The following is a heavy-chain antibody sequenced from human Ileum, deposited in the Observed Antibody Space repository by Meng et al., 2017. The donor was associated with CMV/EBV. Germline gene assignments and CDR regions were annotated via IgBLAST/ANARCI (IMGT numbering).Heavy chain of an antibody. D-gene: IGHD4-11*01. J-gene: IGHJ4*02. CDR3: AGPYTSRFDY. V-gene: IGHV4-61*02. CDR1: GGSVYSGGND. Sequence: QVQLQESGPGLLKPSQTLSLTCTVSGGSVYSGGNDWSWIRQPAGKGLEWIGRVHTSGSTNYNPSLKSRITMSVDTSRNQFSLKLSSVTAADTAVYYCAGPYTSRFDYWGQGALVTASS. CDR2: VHTSGST.